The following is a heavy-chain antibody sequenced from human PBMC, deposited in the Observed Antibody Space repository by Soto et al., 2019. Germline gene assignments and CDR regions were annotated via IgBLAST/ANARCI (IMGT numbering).Heavy chain of an antibody. CDR1: GGSISSGDYY. Sequence: QVQLQESGPGLVKPSQTLSLTCTVSGGSISSGDYYWSWIRQPPGKGLEWIGYIYYSGSTYYNPSLKSRVTISVDTSKNQFSLKLSSVTAADTAVYYCARGAHRWSPDYYYYGMDVWGQGTTVTVSS. CDR2: IYYSGST. V-gene: IGHV4-30-4*01. J-gene: IGHJ6*02. D-gene: IGHD3-3*01. CDR3: ARGAHRWSPDYYYYGMDV.